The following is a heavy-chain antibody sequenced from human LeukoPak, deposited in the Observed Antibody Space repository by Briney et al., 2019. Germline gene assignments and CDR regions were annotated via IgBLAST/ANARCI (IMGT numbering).Heavy chain of an antibody. CDR2: SSGSGGST. J-gene: IGHJ4*02. D-gene: IGHD3-9*01. CDR1: GFTFSSYA. Sequence: PGGSLRLSCAASGFTFSSYAMSWVRQAPGKGLEWVSDSSGSGGSTYYADSVKGRFTVSRDNSKNMLYLQMNSLRAEDTAVYYCAKMDGILTGHFDYWGQGTLVTVSS. V-gene: IGHV3-23*01. CDR3: AKMDGILTGHFDY.